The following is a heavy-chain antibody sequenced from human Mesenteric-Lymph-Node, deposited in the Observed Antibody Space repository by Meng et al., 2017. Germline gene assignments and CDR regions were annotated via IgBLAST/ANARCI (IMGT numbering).Heavy chain of an antibody. CDR1: GYNFNGYY. Sequence: QVQLVQSGAEVKKSGASVKVSCKASGYNFNGYYTHWVRQAPGQGLEWMGRITPYSGATSYAQRFLGRVTMTRDTSISTAYMELRRLSSDDTAVYYCARGKGLTDWGQGTLVTVSS. CDR2: ITPYSGAT. J-gene: IGHJ4*02. V-gene: IGHV1-2*06. CDR3: ARGKGLTD. D-gene: IGHD1-14*01.